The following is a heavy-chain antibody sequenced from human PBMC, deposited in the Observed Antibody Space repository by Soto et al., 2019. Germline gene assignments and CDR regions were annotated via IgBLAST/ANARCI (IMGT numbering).Heavy chain of an antibody. V-gene: IGHV1-3*01. J-gene: IGHJ1*01. D-gene: IGHD3-10*01. CDR2: INAGNGKS. CDR1: GNTITNSD. CDR3: ARGIWLDTTADYYLYS. Sequence: ASVKLTCEAPGNTITNSDIPCGSPSPGQRLEWLVWINAGNGKSKYLQNFQGRVTITRDTSASIVYMEVNSLRSEDTVLFYCARGIWLDTTADYYLYSCGQPTLVTVSA.